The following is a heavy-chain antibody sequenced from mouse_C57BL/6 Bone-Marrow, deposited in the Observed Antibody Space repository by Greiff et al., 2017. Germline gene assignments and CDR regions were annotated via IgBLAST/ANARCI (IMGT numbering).Heavy chain of an antibody. J-gene: IGHJ1*03. CDR3: TREKVYYDYFDV. Sequence: EVQVVESGEGLVKPGGSLKLSCAASGFTFSSYAMSWVRQTPEKRLEWVAYISSGGDYIYYADTVKGRFTISRDNARNTLYLQMSSLKSEDTAMYYCTREKVYYDYFDVWGTGTTVTVSS. D-gene: IGHD2-4*01. V-gene: IGHV5-9-1*02. CDR2: ISSGGDYI. CDR1: GFTFSSYA.